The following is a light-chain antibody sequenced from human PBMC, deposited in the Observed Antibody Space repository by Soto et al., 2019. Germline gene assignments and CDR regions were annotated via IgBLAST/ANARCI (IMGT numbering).Light chain of an antibody. CDR2: AAS. J-gene: IGKJ5*01. CDR3: QQLMSYPIT. V-gene: IGKV1-39*01. Sequence: DIQMTQSPSSLSASVGDRVTIPCRASQSISSYLNWYQQKPGQAPKILIYAASSLQSGVPSRCSGSGSGTDFTLTISSLQPEDFATYYCQQLMSYPITFGQGTRLEI. CDR1: QSISSY.